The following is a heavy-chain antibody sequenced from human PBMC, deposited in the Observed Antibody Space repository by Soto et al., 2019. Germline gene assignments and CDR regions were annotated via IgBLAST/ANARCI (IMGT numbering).Heavy chain of an antibody. V-gene: IGHV3-7*03. Sequence: GGSLSLSCAASGFTFSTYWMNWVRHVPGKGLEWVANIKEDGSEKRYVASVKGRFTISRDNAKNSLYLQMSSLRAEDTAVYYCARDQSNNWSGPFDYWGRGTLVTVSS. CDR1: GFTFSTYW. CDR3: ARDQSNNWSGPFDY. CDR2: IKEDGSEK. D-gene: IGHD1-1*01. J-gene: IGHJ4*02.